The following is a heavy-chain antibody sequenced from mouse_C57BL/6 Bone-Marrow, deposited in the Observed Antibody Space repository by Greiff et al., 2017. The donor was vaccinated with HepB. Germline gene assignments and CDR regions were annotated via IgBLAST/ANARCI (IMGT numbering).Heavy chain of an antibody. D-gene: IGHD1-1*01. V-gene: IGHV1-55*01. CDR2: VFPGSGGS. CDR1: GYTFTNNW. J-gene: IGHJ4*01. Sequence: QVQLQQPGAELVKPGASVKMSCRASGYTFTNNWITWVRQRPGQGLEWIGDVFPGSGGSNNNEKFKRRATLTVDTSSSTAYMQLSSLTSEDSAVYYCARDYVSSGGALDYWGQGTSVTVSS. CDR3: ARDYVSSGGALDY.